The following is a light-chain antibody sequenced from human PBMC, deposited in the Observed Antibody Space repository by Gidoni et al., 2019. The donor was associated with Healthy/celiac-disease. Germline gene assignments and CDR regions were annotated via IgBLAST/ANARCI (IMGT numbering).Light chain of an antibody. CDR2: AAS. CDR3: QQSYNTPST. CDR1: QSIASY. V-gene: IGKV1-39*01. Sequence: IQMTQSPSSLSASVGDRVTITCRASQSIASYLNWYQQKPGKAPKLLIYAASSLQSGVPSRFSGSGSGTDFTLTISSLQPEDFATYYCQQSYNTPSTFGQGTKLQIK. J-gene: IGKJ2*01.